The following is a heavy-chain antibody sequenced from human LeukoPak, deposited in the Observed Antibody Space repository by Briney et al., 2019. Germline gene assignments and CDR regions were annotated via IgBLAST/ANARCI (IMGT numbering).Heavy chain of an antibody. CDR3: AVNLPFDY. J-gene: IGHJ4*02. V-gene: IGHV3-7*01. Sequence: GGSLRLSCVASGFTFSHYWMTWVRQAPGKGLEWVANINQDGSEKNYVDSVKGRFTISRDNAKNSPYLQMSSLRAEDTAVYYCAVNLPFDYWGQGTLVTVSS. CDR2: INQDGSEK. CDR1: GFTFSHYW.